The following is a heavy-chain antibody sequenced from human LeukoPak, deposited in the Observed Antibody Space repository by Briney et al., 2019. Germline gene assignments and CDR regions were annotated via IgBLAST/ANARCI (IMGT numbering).Heavy chain of an antibody. D-gene: IGHD6-13*01. CDR2: INAGNGNT. CDR1: GYTFTSYA. V-gene: IGHV1-3*01. Sequence: ASVKVSCKASGYTFTSYAMHWVRQAPGQRLEWMGWINAGNGNTKYSQKFQGRVTITRDTSASTAYMELSSLRSENTAVYYCAREVAAAGVPDWGQGTLVTVSS. J-gene: IGHJ4*02. CDR3: AREVAAAGVPD.